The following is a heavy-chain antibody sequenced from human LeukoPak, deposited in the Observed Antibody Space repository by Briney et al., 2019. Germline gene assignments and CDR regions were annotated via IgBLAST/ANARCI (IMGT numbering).Heavy chain of an antibody. J-gene: IGHJ5*02. CDR1: GYTFTSYD. V-gene: IGHV1-8*01. CDR3: ARTGINWNYEENWFDP. D-gene: IGHD1-7*01. Sequence: ASVKVSCKASGYTFTSYDINWVRQATGQGLEWMGWMNPNSGNTGYAQKFQGRVTMTRNTSISTAYMELSSLRSEDTAVYYCARTGINWNYEENWFDPWGQGTLVTVSS. CDR2: MNPNSGNT.